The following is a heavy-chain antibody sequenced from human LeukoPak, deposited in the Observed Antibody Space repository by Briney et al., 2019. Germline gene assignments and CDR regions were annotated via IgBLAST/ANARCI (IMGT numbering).Heavy chain of an antibody. J-gene: IGHJ4*02. D-gene: IGHD3-22*01. V-gene: IGHV3-53*01. CDR3: ASLGDYYDSSGYYY. CDR1: GFTVSSNY. Sequence: PGGSLRLSCAASGFTVSSNYMSWVRQAPGKGLEWVSVIYNGGSTYYADSVKGRFTISRDNSKNTLYLQMNSLRAEDTAVYYCASLGDYYDSSGYYYWGQGTLVTVSS. CDR2: IYNGGST.